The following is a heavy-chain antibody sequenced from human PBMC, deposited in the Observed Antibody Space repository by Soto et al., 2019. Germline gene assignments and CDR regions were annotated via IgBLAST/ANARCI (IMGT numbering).Heavy chain of an antibody. CDR2: ISNNGGGT. V-gene: IGHV3-64D*08. CDR3: VKGVVVPASIGLHYYYGMDV. D-gene: IGHD2-2*01. Sequence: GGSLRLSCSASGFSFSSFPMHWVRQAPGKGLEYVSVISNNGGGTYYADSVKGRFTISRDNSKNTLYLQMSSLRAEDTAVYYCVKGVVVPASIGLHYYYGMDVWGQGTTVTVSS. CDR1: GFSFSSFP. J-gene: IGHJ6*02.